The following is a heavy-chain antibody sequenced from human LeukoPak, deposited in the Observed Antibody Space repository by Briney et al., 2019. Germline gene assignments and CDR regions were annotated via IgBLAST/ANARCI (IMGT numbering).Heavy chain of an antibody. CDR1: GGSISSYY. CDR2: IYYSGST. D-gene: IGHD6-19*01. CDR3: ARPGYSSGWSSNSYFDY. J-gene: IGHJ4*02. Sequence: TSETLSLTCTVSGGSISSYYWSWIRQPPGKGLEWIGYIYYSGSTYYNPSLKSRVTISVDTSKNQFSLKLSSVTAADTAVYYCARPGYSSGWSSNSYFDYWGQGTLVTVSS. V-gene: IGHV4-59*08.